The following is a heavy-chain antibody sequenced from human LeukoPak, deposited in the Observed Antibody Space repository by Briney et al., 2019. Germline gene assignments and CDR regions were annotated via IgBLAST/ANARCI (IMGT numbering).Heavy chain of an antibody. CDR1: GGSITSYH. D-gene: IGHD2/OR15-2a*01. CDR2: IHYSGGT. J-gene: IGHJ3*01. CDR3: ARLGTTFDAFDL. Sequence: PSETLSLTCTVSGGSITSYHWGCIRQPPGKGLELMGCIHYSGGTNYNPSLGSRPTISIDSSKNQFSLTLNSATAADTAVYYCARLGTTFDAFDLWGQGTMITVSS. V-gene: IGHV4-59*13.